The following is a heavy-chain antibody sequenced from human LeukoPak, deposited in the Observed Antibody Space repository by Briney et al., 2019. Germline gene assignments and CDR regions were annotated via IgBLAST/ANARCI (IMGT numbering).Heavy chain of an antibody. V-gene: IGHV3-9*01. Sequence: GGSLRLSCAASGFTYSSYDMNWVRQAPGKGLEWVSTISWNSASVGYVDSVKGRFTISRDNAKKTLYLQMNSLRPEVTALYYCAKDYGYSSSWYDYWGQGTLVTVSS. CDR2: ISWNSASV. D-gene: IGHD6-13*01. CDR3: AKDYGYSSSWYDY. J-gene: IGHJ4*02. CDR1: GFTYSSYD.